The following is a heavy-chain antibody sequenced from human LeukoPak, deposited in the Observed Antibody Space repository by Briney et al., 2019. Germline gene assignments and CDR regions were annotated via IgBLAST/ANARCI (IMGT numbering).Heavy chain of an antibody. Sequence: SETLSLTCAVNGGSFSGYYWSWIRQPRGKGLEWIGEINHSGSTNYNPSLKSRVTISVDTSKNQFSLKLSSVTAADTAVYYCAREKVLRPWYYYYYGMDVWGQGTTVTVSS. V-gene: IGHV4-34*01. D-gene: IGHD3-3*01. J-gene: IGHJ6*02. CDR2: INHSGST. CDR1: GGSFSGYY. CDR3: AREKVLRPWYYYYYGMDV.